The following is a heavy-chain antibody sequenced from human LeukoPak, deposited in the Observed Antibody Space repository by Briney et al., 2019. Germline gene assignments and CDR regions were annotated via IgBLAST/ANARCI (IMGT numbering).Heavy chain of an antibody. CDR1: GFTFNDHA. V-gene: IGHV3-9*01. CDR3: ARASYYYETSGLGAVHF. CDR2: INWNSDNI. D-gene: IGHD3-22*01. Sequence: PGGSLRLSCAASGFTFNDHAMYWVRPAPGKGLEWVSGINWNSDNIGYADSVRGRFTISRDDAKNSLFLQMNSLRVEDTALYYCARASYYYETSGLGAVHFWGQGTMV. J-gene: IGHJ3*01.